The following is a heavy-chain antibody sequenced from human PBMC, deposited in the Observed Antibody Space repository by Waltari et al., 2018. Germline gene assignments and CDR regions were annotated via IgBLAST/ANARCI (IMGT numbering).Heavy chain of an antibody. CDR3: ASSLDF. CDR1: GLSFSSDT. J-gene: IGHJ4*02. CDR2: ILYDGSDA. Sequence: QVQLVESGGGVVQPGGSLRLSCVVFGLSFSSDTMHWVRQAPGKGLEWVALILYDGSDAYYADSLKGRFTVSRDNSKNTLYLQMNTLRPEDTGVFYCASSLDFWGQGTLVTVSS. V-gene: IGHV3-30*14.